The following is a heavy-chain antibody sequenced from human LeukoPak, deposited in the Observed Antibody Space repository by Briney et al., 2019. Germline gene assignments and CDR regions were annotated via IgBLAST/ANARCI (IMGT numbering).Heavy chain of an antibody. CDR1: GFTFSSYS. CDR2: TTSSSSYI. CDR3: ARDGDTAMVIGLSAWFDP. D-gene: IGHD5-18*01. V-gene: IGHV3-21*01. Sequence: GGSLRLSCAASGFTFSSYSMNWVRQAPGKGLEWVSSTTSSSSYIYYADSVKGRFTISGDNAKNSLYLQMNSLRAEDTAVYYCARDGDTAMVIGLSAWFDPWGQGTLVTVSS. J-gene: IGHJ5*02.